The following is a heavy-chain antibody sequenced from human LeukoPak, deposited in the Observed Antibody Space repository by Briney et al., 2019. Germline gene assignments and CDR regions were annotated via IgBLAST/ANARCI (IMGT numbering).Heavy chain of an antibody. V-gene: IGHV3-21*01. CDR3: ARARPPLWFGESLGNYYFDY. Sequence: GGSLRLSCAASGFTFSSYWMSWVRQAPGKGLEWVSSISSSSSYIYYADSVKGRFTISRDNAKNSLYLQMNSLRAEDTAVYYCARARPPLWFGESLGNYYFDYWGQGTLVTVSS. CDR2: ISSSSSYI. CDR1: GFTFSSYW. D-gene: IGHD3-10*01. J-gene: IGHJ4*02.